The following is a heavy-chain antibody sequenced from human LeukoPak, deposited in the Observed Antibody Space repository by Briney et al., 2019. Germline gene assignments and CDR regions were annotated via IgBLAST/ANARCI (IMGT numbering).Heavy chain of an antibody. V-gene: IGHV1-18*01. CDR2: ISPYNGNT. D-gene: IGHD3-10*01. CDR1: GYTFTSFG. CDR3: ARGVYYGSGSFPDY. Sequence: ASVTVSCMASGYTFTSFGINWVRQAPGQGLEWMGWISPYNGNTHYAQKLQGRLTMTTDTSTSTAYMDLRRLISDDTAVYYCARGVYYGSGSFPDYWGQGTLVTVSS. J-gene: IGHJ4*02.